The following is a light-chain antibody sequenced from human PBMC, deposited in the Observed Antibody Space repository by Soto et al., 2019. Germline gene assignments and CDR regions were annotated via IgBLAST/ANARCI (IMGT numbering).Light chain of an antibody. V-gene: IGKV1-5*03. CDR2: KAS. J-gene: IGKJ1*01. CDR1: QSISSW. Sequence: DIQMTQSPSILSAYVGDRVTITCRASQSISSWLAWYQQKPGKAPNLLIYKASSSESGVPSRFSGSGSGTEFIFTIDSLQPDDFATYYRQQYNSFPWTFGQGTKVDIK. CDR3: QQYNSFPWT.